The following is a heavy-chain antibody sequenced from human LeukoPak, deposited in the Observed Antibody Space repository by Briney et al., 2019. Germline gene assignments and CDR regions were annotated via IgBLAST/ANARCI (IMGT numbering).Heavy chain of an antibody. CDR2: ISAYNGNT. CDR1: GYTFTSYG. D-gene: IGHD3-9*01. J-gene: IGHJ4*02. Sequence: ASVKVSCKASGYTFTSYGISWVRQAPGQGLEWMGWISAYNGNTNYAQKLQGRVTMTTDTSTSTAYMELRSLRSDDTAVYYCARTNVLYYDILTGYFDSDYWGQGTLVTVSS. CDR3: ARTNVLYYDILTGYFDSDY. V-gene: IGHV1-18*01.